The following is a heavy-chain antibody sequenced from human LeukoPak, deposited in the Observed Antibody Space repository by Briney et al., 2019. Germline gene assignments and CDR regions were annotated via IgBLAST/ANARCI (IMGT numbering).Heavy chain of an antibody. CDR2: ISYDGSNK. CDR3: ARESEVGYCSGGSCYYGAFDI. Sequence: QPGRSLRLSCAASGFTFSSYAMHWVRQAPGKGLEWVAVISYDGSNKYYADSVKGRFTISRDNSKNTLYLQMNSLRAEDTAVYYCARESEVGYCSGGSCYYGAFDIWGQGTMVTVSS. D-gene: IGHD2-15*01. CDR1: GFTFSSYA. V-gene: IGHV3-30-3*01. J-gene: IGHJ3*02.